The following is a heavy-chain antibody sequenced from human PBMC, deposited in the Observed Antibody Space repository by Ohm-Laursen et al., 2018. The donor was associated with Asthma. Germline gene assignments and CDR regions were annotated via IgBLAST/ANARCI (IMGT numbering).Heavy chain of an antibody. CDR1: GYTFSRYS. CDR2: ISTASTFI. CDR3: ARDTGSGDYDWYFDL. J-gene: IGHJ2*01. D-gene: IGHD4-17*01. V-gene: IGHV3-21*04. Sequence: GSLRLSCAASGYTFSRYSIHWVRQFPGKGLEWVASISTASTFIYYADSVRGRFTTSRDNAKNSVYLQMNNLRAEDSAVHYCARDTGSGDYDWYFDLWGRGTLVTVS.